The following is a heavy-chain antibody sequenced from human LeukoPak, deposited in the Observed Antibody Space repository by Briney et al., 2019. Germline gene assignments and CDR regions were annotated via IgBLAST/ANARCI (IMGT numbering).Heavy chain of an antibody. D-gene: IGHD6-19*01. J-gene: IGHJ4*02. CDR3: ARGWNSGWFGDY. Sequence: PGGSLRLSCAASGFTFSSYRMNWVRQAPGKGLEWVSYISSSSSTIYYADSVKGRFTISRDNSKNTLFLQMHTLRAEDTAVYYCARGWNSGWFGDYWGQGTLVTVSS. CDR2: ISSSSSTI. V-gene: IGHV3-48*01. CDR1: GFTFSSYR.